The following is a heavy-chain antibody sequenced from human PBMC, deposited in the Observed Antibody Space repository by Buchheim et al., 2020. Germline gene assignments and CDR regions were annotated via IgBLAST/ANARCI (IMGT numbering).Heavy chain of an antibody. J-gene: IGHJ4*02. V-gene: IGHV3-30*18. Sequence: QVQLVESGGGVVQPGRSLRLSCAASGFTFSSYVMHWVRQAPGKGLEWVAVISYDGSNKYYADSVKGRFTISRDNSKNTLYLQMNSLRAEDTAVYYCAKLPTGELLVDYWGQGTL. CDR3: AKLPTGELLVDY. D-gene: IGHD3-10*01. CDR2: ISYDGSNK. CDR1: GFTFSSYV.